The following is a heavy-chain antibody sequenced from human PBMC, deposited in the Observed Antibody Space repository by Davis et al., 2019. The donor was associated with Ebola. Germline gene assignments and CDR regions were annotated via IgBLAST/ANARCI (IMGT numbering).Heavy chain of an antibody. CDR3: ARLMRYYDSSGYHPHYYYGMDV. J-gene: IGHJ6*02. V-gene: IGHV5-51*01. Sequence: GESLKISCYTSGYSFTNYRIGWVRQMPGKGLEWMGIIHPGDSETRYSPSFQGQVTISADKSISTAYLQWNSLKASDTAMYYCARLMRYYDSSGYHPHYYYGMDVWGQGTTVTVSS. CDR1: GYSFTNYR. CDR2: IHPGDSET. D-gene: IGHD3-22*01.